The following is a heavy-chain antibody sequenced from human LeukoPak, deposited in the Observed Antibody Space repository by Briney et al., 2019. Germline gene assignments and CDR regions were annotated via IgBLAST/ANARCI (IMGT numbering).Heavy chain of an antibody. CDR1: GFTFSTYS. CDR3: ARVGYCSTTSCYWRAFDY. D-gene: IGHD2-2*01. Sequence: PGGSLRLSCAASGFTFSTYSMAWVRQVPGKGLEWVSYISSSGLNTYYADSVRGRFTISRDNAKNSLSLQMNSLRADDTAVYFCARVGYCSTTSCYWRAFDYWGQGTLVTVSS. CDR2: ISSSGLNT. V-gene: IGHV3-48*04. J-gene: IGHJ4*02.